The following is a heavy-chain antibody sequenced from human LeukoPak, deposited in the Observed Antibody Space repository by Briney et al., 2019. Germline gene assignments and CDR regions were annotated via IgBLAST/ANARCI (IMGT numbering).Heavy chain of an antibody. CDR1: GFSLSSAC. D-gene: IGHD3-22*01. Sequence: GGSLRLSCVASGFSLSSACMSWVRQAPGQGLEWVGCIKREVDGGTENYAPHVKGRFTISRDDSKNTLYLQMNSLQTEDTGVYYCTADVSDSSGYCHDYWGQGTQVTVSS. J-gene: IGHJ4*02. CDR3: TADVSDSSGYCHDY. CDR2: IKREVDGGTE. V-gene: IGHV3-15*01.